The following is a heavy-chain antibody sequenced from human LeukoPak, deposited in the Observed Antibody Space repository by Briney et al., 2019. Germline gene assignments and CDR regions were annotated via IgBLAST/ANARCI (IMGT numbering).Heavy chain of an antibody. CDR2: INHSGST. CDR1: GGSFSGYY. D-gene: IGHD1-7*01. CDR3: AREDNWNYFPFDT. J-gene: IGHJ5*02. Sequence: PSETLSLTCAVYGGSFSGYYWSWIRQPPGKGLEWIGEINHSGSTYYNPSLKSRVTISVDRSKNQFSLKLSSVTAADTAVYYCAREDNWNYFPFDTWGQGTLVTVSS. V-gene: IGHV4-34*01.